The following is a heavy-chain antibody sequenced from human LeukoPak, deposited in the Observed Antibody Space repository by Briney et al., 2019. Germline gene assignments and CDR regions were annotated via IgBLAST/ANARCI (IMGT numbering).Heavy chain of an antibody. CDR1: GGSFSGYY. Sequence: SETLSLTCAVYGGSFSGYYWSWIRQPPGKGLEWIGYIFYTGSTNYNPSLKSRVTILVDVSRNQFSLELTSVTAADTAAYYCARQPYNRGAYYFDYWGQGTLVTVSS. CDR2: IFYTGST. D-gene: IGHD1-14*01. CDR3: ARQPYNRGAYYFDY. J-gene: IGHJ4*02. V-gene: IGHV4-59*08.